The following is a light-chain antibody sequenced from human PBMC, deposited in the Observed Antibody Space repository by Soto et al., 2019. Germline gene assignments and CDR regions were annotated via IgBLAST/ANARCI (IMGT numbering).Light chain of an antibody. CDR3: QQSYTTPWT. CDR2: AAS. Sequence: DIQLTQSPSSLSASVRDRVTIVCRASQTVSTYLNWYQKKPGEAPKLLIYAASSVQSGVPSRFSGSGSGTNFTLTISSLQPEDFAIYYCQQSYTTPWTFGPGTKVEVK. CDR1: QTVSTY. J-gene: IGKJ1*01. V-gene: IGKV1-39*01.